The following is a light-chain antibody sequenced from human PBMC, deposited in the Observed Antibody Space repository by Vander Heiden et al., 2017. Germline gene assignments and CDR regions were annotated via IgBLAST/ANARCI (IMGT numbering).Light chain of an antibody. CDR3: QQSYSTPLT. CDR2: AGA. CDR1: QSISSY. Sequence: DIPLPPSPSSLSASVGDRVTITCRASQSISSYGNWYQQKPGKAPTLLIGAGASWQSGVPARFSGSGSGTDFTLTISSLQAEDVATYYCQQSYSTPLTFGEGTKVEVK. V-gene: IGKV1-39*01. J-gene: IGKJ4*01.